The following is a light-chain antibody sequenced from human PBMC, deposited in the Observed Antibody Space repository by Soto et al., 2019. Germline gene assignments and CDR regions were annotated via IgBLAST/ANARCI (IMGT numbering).Light chain of an antibody. CDR3: ATWDDSLNLLYV. CDR1: SSDVGYYDY. V-gene: IGLV2-8*01. CDR2: EVT. J-gene: IGLJ1*01. Sequence: QSALTQPPSASGFPGQSVTISCTGTSSDVGYYDYVSWYQQHPGKAPKLVIYEVTKRPSGVPDRVSASKSGTSASLAISGLQSEDEAEYYCATWDDSLNLLYVFGTGTKVTVL.